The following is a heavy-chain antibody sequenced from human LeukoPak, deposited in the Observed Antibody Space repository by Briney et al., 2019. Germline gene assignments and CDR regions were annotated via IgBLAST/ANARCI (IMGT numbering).Heavy chain of an antibody. CDR2: IYYSGST. Sequence: SETLSLTCTVSGGSISSYYWSWIRQPPRKGLEWIGYIYYSGSTNYNPSLKSRVTISVDTSKNQFSLKLSSVTAADTAVYYCARGADSSGYYSIFYFDYWGQGTLVTVSS. CDR3: ARGADSSGYYSIFYFDY. J-gene: IGHJ4*02. D-gene: IGHD3-22*01. V-gene: IGHV4-59*01. CDR1: GGSISSYY.